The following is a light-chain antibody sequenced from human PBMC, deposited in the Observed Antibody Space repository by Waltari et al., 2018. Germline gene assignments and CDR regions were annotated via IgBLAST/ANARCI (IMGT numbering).Light chain of an antibody. J-gene: IGKJ4*01. CDR2: GGS. V-gene: IGKV3-20*01. CDR3: QQYGSSPLS. Sequence: ESVLTQSPGTLSLSPGERATLSCRASQSISSYLAWYQQKPGQAPRLLIYGGSSRATGIPDRFSGSGSGTDFTLTSSRLEPEDFAVYYCQQYGSSPLSFGGGTKVEIK. CDR1: QSISSY.